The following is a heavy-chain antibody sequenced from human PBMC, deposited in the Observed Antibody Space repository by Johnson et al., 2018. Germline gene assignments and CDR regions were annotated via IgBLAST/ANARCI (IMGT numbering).Heavy chain of an antibody. CDR2: MNPNSGNT. J-gene: IGHJ6*03. CDR3: ARERRIRSGYSSGYMDV. CDR1: GYTFTSYD. V-gene: IGHV1-8*01. Sequence: QVQLVQSGAEVKKPGASVKVSCKASGYTFTSYDINWVRQATGQGLEWMGWMNPNSGNTGYAQKFQGRVTRTRNTSISTAYRELSSLRSEDTAGYYCARERRIRSGYSSGYMDVLGKGTTVTVSS. D-gene: IGHD5-18*01.